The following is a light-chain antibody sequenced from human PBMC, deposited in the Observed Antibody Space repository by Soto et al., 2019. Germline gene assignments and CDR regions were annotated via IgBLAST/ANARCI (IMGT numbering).Light chain of an antibody. Sequence: EIVLTQSPGTLSLSPGERVTLSCRASQSVSASYLGWYQQKSGQAPRLLIYATASRATGIPDRFSGSGSGTDFTLTISSLEPEDFAVYYCQQRSNWPPRFTFGPGTKVDIK. J-gene: IGKJ3*01. CDR2: ATA. CDR1: QSVSASY. CDR3: QQRSNWPPRFT. V-gene: IGKV3D-20*02.